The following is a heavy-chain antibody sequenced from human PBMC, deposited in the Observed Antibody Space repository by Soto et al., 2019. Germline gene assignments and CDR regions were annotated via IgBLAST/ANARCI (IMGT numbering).Heavy chain of an antibody. Sequence: GGSLRLSCAASGFTFSTHAMSWVRQAPGKGLEWVSGTSATGSTTYYADSVKGQFTISRDNSKNTLYLQMNSLRAEDTAIYYCAKHSKWSSTSCYSGGSTCPLDCWGQVSLFTVSS. J-gene: IGHJ4*02. D-gene: IGHD2-2*02. V-gene: IGHV3-23*01. CDR2: TSATGSTT. CDR1: GFTFSTHA. CDR3: AKHSKWSSTSCYSGGSTCPLDC.